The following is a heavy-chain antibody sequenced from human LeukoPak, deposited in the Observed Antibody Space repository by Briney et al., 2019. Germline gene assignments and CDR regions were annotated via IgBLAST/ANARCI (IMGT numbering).Heavy chain of an antibody. V-gene: IGHV4-30-2*01. D-gene: IGHD3-10*01. Sequence: PSQTLSLTCAVSGGSISSGDFPWSWIRQPPGKGLEWIGYIFHTGHTSYNPSLKSRVTISVDMSKNQLSLRLTSVTAADTAVYYCARGFYGAGSQFDYWGQGTLVTVSS. CDR1: GGSISSGDFP. J-gene: IGHJ4*02. CDR3: ARGFYGAGSQFDY. CDR2: IFHTGHT.